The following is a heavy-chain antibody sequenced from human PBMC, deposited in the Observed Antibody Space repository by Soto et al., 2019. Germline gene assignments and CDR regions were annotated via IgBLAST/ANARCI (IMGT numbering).Heavy chain of an antibody. CDR3: ARHSLATQPGDY. V-gene: IGHV5-51*01. D-gene: IGHD5-12*01. CDR1: GYSFSTYW. CDR2: IYPGDSDT. J-gene: IGHJ4*02. Sequence: GESLKISCKASGYSFSTYWIAWVRQRPGKGLDWMGIIYPGDSDTRYSPSFQGQVTISVDNSIDTAYLEWTTLRASDSAMYYCARHSLATQPGDYWGQGTRVT.